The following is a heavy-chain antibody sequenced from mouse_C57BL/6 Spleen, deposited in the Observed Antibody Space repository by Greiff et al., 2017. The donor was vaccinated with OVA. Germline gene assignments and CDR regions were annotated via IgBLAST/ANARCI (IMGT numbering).Heavy chain of an antibody. CDR2: ISSGSSTI. J-gene: IGHJ1*03. Sequence: EVKLVESGGGLVKPGGSLKLSCAASGFTFSDYGMHWVRQAPEKGLEWVAYISSGSSTIYSADTVKGRFTISRDNAKNTLFLQMTSLRSEDTAMYYCARGGEYFDVWGTGTTVTVSS. CDR3: ARGGEYFDV. CDR1: GFTFSDYG. V-gene: IGHV5-17*01.